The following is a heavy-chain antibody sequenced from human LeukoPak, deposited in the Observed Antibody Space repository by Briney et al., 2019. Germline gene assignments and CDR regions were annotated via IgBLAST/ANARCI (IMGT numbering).Heavy chain of an antibody. CDR2: IYYSGST. Sequence: SETLSLTCAVYGGSFSGYYWSWIRQHPGKGLEWIGYIYYSGSTYYNPSLKSRVTISVDTSKNQFSLKLSSVTAADTAVYYCARGRITMVRGPLGPWGQGTLVTVSS. CDR3: ARGRITMVRGPLGP. D-gene: IGHD3-10*01. V-gene: IGHV4-31*11. J-gene: IGHJ5*02. CDR1: GGSFSGYY.